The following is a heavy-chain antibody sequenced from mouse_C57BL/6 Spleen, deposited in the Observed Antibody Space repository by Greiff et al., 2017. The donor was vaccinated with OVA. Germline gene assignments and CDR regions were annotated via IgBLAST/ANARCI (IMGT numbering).Heavy chain of an antibody. D-gene: IGHD2-2*01. CDR3: ASEKYAYDLRYFDY. CDR2: FHPYNDDT. V-gene: IGHV1-47*01. Sequence: VQLVESGAELVKPGDSVKMSCKASGYTLTTYPIEWMKQNHGKRLEWIGNFHPYNDDTKYNEKVKGQATLTVEKSSSTVYLELSRLTSDDSAVYYCASEKYAYDLRYFDYWGQGTTLTVSS. J-gene: IGHJ2*01. CDR1: GYTLTTYP.